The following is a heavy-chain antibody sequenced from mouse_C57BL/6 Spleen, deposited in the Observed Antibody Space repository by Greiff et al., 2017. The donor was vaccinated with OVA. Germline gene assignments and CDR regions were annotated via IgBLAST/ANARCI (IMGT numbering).Heavy chain of an antibody. J-gene: IGHJ1*03. CDR2: INPNNGGT. D-gene: IGHD1-1*01. V-gene: IGHV1-18*01. CDR3: ARGDYGSSGWYFDV. Sequence: EVKLQESGPELVKPGASVKIPCKASGYTFTDYNMDWVKQSHGKSLEWIGDINPNNGGTIYNQKFKGKATLTVDKSSSTAYMELRSLTSEYTAGYYCARGDYGSSGWYFDVWGTGTTVTVSS. CDR1: GYTFTDYN.